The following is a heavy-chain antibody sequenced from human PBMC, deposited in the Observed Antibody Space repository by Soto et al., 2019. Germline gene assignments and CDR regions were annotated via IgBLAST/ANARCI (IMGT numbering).Heavy chain of an antibody. V-gene: IGHV3-48*02. D-gene: IGHD2-2*01. CDR2: IGSSTSAI. CDR1: GFTFGDYS. Sequence: ETLSLSCAASGFTFGDYSMSWVRHAPGMGLQWVSYIGSSTSAIYYADSVKGRFTVSRDNAHNSVFLQMNSLRDEDTAVYYCARVVATTMNSFDPWGQGTLVTVS. CDR3: ARVVATTMNSFDP. J-gene: IGHJ5*02.